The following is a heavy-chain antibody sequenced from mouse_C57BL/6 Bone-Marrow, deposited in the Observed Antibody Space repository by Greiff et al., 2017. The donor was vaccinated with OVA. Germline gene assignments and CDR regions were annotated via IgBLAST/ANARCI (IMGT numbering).Heavy chain of an antibody. CDR3: ARHEERGIGFAY. CDR2: FYPGSGSI. V-gene: IGHV1-62-2*01. Sequence: VQGVESGAELVKPGASVKLSCKASGYTFTEYTIHWVKQRSGQGLEWIGWFYPGSGSIKYNEKFKDKATLTADKSSSTVYMELSRLTSEDSAVYFCARHEERGIGFAYWGQGTLVTVSA. J-gene: IGHJ3*01. CDR1: GYTFTEYT.